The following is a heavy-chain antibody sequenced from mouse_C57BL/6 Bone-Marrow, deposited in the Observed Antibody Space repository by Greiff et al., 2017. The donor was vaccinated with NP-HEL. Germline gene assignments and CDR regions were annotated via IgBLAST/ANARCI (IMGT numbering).Heavy chain of an antibody. J-gene: IGHJ3*01. CDR3: ARGVLWFAY. D-gene: IGHD2-14*01. CDR1: GFTFSSYT. CDR2: ISGGGGNT. Sequence: DVKLVESGGGLVKPGGSLKLSCAASGFTFSSYTMSWVRQTPEKRLEWVATISGGGGNTYYPDSVKGRFTISRDNAKNTLYLQMSSLRSEDTALYYCARGVLWFAYWGQGTLVTVSA. V-gene: IGHV5-9*01.